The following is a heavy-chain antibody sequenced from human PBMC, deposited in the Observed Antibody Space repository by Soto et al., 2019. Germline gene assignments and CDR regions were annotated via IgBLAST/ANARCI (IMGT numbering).Heavy chain of an antibody. V-gene: IGHV1-18*01. Sequence: ASVKVSCKASGYKFSSYGITWVRQAPGQGLEWLGWISTYNGKTIYAQNLQDRVTMTIDASTSAAYLELRSLRSDDTALYYCARVNEGVYYDSRGYFDYWGQGTLVTV. J-gene: IGHJ4*02. D-gene: IGHD3-22*01. CDR1: GYKFSSYG. CDR3: ARVNEGVYYDSRGYFDY. CDR2: ISTYNGKT.